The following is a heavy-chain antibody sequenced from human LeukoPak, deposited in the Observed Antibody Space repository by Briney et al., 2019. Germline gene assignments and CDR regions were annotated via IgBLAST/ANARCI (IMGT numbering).Heavy chain of an antibody. CDR1: GGSISSRTYY. J-gene: IGHJ4*02. Sequence: SETLSLTCTVSGGSISSRTYYWGWIRQPPGKGLEWIGTIYYSGTTHYNPSLKSRVTISVDTSKNQFSLKLSSVTAADTAVYYCARDTEAVAGTALDYWGQGTLVTVSS. CDR3: ARDTEAVAGTALDY. D-gene: IGHD6-19*01. V-gene: IGHV4-39*07. CDR2: IYYSGTT.